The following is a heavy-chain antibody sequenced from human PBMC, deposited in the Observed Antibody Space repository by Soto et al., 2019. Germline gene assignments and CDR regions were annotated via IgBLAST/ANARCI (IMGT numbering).Heavy chain of an antibody. J-gene: IGHJ4*02. V-gene: IGHV3-48*03. CDR3: AREELNCGGDCFAF. D-gene: IGHD2-21*01. CDR2: IGTSSTNI. Sequence: EVQLVESGGDLVQPGRSLRLSCAASGFTFSSYEFNWVRQAPGKGLEWISYIGTSSTNIYYADSVKGRFTSSRDNAKNALYLQMNNLRAEGTAIYYCAREELNCGGDCFAFWGQGTLVTVSS. CDR1: GFTFSSYE.